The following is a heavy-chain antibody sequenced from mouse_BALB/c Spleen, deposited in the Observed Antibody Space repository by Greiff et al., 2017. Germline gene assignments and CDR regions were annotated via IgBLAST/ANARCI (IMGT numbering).Heavy chain of an antibody. Sequence: EVQLVESGPGLVKPSQSLSLTCSVTGYSITSGYYWNWIRQFPGNKLEWMGYISYDGSNNSNPSLKNRISITRDTSKNQFFLKLNSVTTEDTATYYCARDHTGWGQGTTLTVSS. J-gene: IGHJ2*01. CDR2: ISYDGSN. CDR3: ARDHTG. V-gene: IGHV3-6*02. CDR1: GYSITSGYY.